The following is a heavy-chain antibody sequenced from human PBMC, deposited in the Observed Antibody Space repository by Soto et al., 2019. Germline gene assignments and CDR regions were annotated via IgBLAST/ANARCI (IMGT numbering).Heavy chain of an antibody. CDR1: GGSISTYY. CDR2: IYHSGNT. V-gene: IGHV4-59*01. J-gene: IGHJ6*03. CDR3: ARDFGYCSTTSCGHYYYMDV. Sequence: QVQLQESGPGLVKPSETLSLTCTVSGGSISTYYWSWIRQPPGKEVEWIGYIYHSGNTNYNPSLKSRVTISIDTSQDQVSLGLSSVTAADTAVYYCARDFGYCSTTSCGHYYYMDVWGKGTTVTVSS. D-gene: IGHD2-2*01.